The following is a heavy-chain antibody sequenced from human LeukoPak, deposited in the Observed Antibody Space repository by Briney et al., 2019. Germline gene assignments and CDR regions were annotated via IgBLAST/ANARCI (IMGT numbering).Heavy chain of an antibody. J-gene: IGHJ3*02. V-gene: IGHV4-59*08. CDR2: IYYSGST. Sequence: SETLSLTCTVSGGSISSYYWSWIRQPPGKGLEWIGYIYYSGSTNYNPSLKSRVTISVDTSKNQFSLKLSSVTAADTAVYYCARGFTHDAFDIWGQGTMVTVSS. CDR1: GGSISSYY. CDR3: ARGFTHDAFDI.